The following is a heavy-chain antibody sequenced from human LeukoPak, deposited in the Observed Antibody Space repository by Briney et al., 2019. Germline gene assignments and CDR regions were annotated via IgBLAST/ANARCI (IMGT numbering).Heavy chain of an antibody. D-gene: IGHD4-23*01. Sequence: PSETLSLTCTVSDGSISDSYWSWIRQSPGKGLEWIGYIFYTGFTHYNPSLESRVTISVDTSKKQFSLRLNSVTAADTAVYYCARDAYGGNSWGWFDPWGQGTLVTVSS. V-gene: IGHV4-59*12. J-gene: IGHJ5*02. CDR2: IFYTGFT. CDR1: DGSISDSY. CDR3: ARDAYGGNSWGWFDP.